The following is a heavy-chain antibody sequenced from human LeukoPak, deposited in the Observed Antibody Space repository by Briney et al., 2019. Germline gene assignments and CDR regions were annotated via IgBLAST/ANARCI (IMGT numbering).Heavy chain of an antibody. D-gene: IGHD2-15*01. CDR2: IYPGDSDT. J-gene: IGHJ6*02. Sequence: GESLKISCKGSGYSFTSYWIGWVRQMPGKGLEWMGIIYPGDSDTRYSPSFQGQVTISADKSISTAYLQWSSLKASDTAMYYCARICSGGGCYSDYYYGMDVWGQGTTVTVSS. V-gene: IGHV5-51*01. CDR1: GYSFTSYW. CDR3: ARICSGGGCYSDYYYGMDV.